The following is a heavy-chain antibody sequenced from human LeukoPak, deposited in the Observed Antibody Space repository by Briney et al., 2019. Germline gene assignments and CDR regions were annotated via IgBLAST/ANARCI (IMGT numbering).Heavy chain of an antibody. Sequence: GGSLRLSCAASGFTFSSCAMSWVRQAPGKGLEWVAVISYDGSNKYYADSVKGRFTISRDNSKNTLYLQMNSLRAEDTAVYYCARGCYSSSWSFDYWGQGTLVTVSS. CDR3: ARGCYSSSWSFDY. D-gene: IGHD6-13*01. J-gene: IGHJ4*02. CDR1: GFTFSSCA. V-gene: IGHV3-30-3*01. CDR2: ISYDGSNK.